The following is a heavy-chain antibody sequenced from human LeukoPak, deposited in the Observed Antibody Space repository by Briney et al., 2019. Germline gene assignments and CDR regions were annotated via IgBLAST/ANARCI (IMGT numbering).Heavy chain of an antibody. V-gene: IGHV4-34*01. CDR1: GGSFSGYY. CDR3: ARGTRGNWNYPFDY. D-gene: IGHD1-7*01. Sequence: SETLSLTCAVSGGSFSGYYWSWIPQPPGKGLEWIGEINHSGSTNYNPSLKSRVTISVDTSKNQFSLKLSSVTAADTAVYYCARGTRGNWNYPFDYWGQGTLVTVSS. J-gene: IGHJ4*02. CDR2: INHSGST.